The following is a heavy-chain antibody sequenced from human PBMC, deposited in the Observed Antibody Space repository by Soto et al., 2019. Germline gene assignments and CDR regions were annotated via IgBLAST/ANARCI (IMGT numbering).Heavy chain of an antibody. D-gene: IGHD1-26*01. CDR2: IIPILGIA. CDR3: ARVVGATKSLDY. V-gene: IGHV1-69*02. J-gene: IGHJ4*02. CDR1: GGTFSSYT. Sequence: SVKVSCKASGGTFSSYTISWVRQAPGQRLEWMGRIIPILGIANYAQKFQGRVTITADKSTSTAYMELSSLRSEDTAVYYCARVVGATKSLDYWGQGTLVTVSS.